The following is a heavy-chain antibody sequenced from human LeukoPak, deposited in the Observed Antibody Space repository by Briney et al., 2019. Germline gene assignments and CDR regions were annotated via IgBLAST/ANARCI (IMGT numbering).Heavy chain of an antibody. CDR2: INPSGGST. J-gene: IGHJ4*02. V-gene: IGHV1-46*01. D-gene: IGHD3-10*01. CDR1: GYTFTSYY. CDR3: ARGLLWFGVGYYFDY. Sequence: GASVKVSCKASGYTFTSYYMHWVRQAPGQGLEWMGIINPSGGSTSYAQKFQGRVTMTRDMSTSTVYMELSSLRSEDTAVYYCARGLLWFGVGYYFDYWGQGTLVTVSS.